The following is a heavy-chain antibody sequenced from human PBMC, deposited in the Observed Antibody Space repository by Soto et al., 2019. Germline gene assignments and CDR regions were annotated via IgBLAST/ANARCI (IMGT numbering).Heavy chain of an antibody. CDR3: AGFGELFLDV. CDR1: GGSFSGYY. V-gene: IGHV4-34*01. Sequence: QVQLQQWGAGLLKPSETLSLTCAVYGGSFSGYYWSWIRQPPGKGLEWIGEINHSGSTNYNPSLRRRVTTSVDTSTTQLSLKLSSVTAADTAVYYCAGFGELFLDVWGQGTTVTVSS. J-gene: IGHJ6*02. CDR2: INHSGST. D-gene: IGHD3-10*01.